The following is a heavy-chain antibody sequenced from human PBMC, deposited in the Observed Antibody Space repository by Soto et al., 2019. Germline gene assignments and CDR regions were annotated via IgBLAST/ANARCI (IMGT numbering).Heavy chain of an antibody. CDR3: ARVGTGAYHFDY. CDR1: GFTFSSYW. V-gene: IGHV3-74*01. Sequence: EVQLVESGGGLVQPGGSLRLSCAASGFTFSSYWMHWVRQAPGKGLVWVSRINSDGSTTSYADSVKGRFTISRDNAKNTLYLQMNSLGAEDTAVYYCARVGTGAYHFDYWGQGTLVTVSS. J-gene: IGHJ4*02. CDR2: INSDGSTT. D-gene: IGHD7-27*01.